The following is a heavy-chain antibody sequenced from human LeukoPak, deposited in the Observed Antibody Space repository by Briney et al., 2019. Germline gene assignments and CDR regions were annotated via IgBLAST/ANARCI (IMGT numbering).Heavy chain of an antibody. CDR1: GYIDTRYV. CDR2: MNPNSVDT. V-gene: IGHV1-8*01. D-gene: IGHD3-3*01. J-gene: IGHJ4*02. CDR3: ARGGSYDFWSGYSGTPLFDY. Sequence: SVKVSCKAAGYIDTRYVINWLRQATGQGLEWMGGMNPNSVDTGYSQKLQGRVTMTRNTSISTAYMELSSLRSEDTAVYYCARGGSYDFWSGYSGTPLFDYWGQGTLVTVSS.